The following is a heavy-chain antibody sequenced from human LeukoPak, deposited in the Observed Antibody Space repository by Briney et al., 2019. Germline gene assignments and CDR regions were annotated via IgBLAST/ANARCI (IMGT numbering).Heavy chain of an antibody. CDR3: GRETDFGVVTN. J-gene: IGHJ4*02. V-gene: IGHV6-1*01. CDR1: GDIVSSNGAS. D-gene: IGHD3-3*01. Sequence: PSQTLSLTCALSGDIVSSNGASWNWIRQSPSRGLEWLGRTYYRSQQWHSDYAPSVKGRITLNPDTSKSQFSLQLNSMTPEDTAVYYCGRETDFGVVTNWGQGTLVTVSS. CDR2: TYYRSQQWHS.